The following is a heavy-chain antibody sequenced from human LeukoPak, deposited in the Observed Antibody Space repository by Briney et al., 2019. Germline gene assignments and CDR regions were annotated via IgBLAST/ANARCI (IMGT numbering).Heavy chain of an antibody. V-gene: IGHV3-30*02. CDR1: GFTFSSYA. CDR2: ILFDGSKE. D-gene: IGHD3-22*01. J-gene: IGHJ4*02. CDR3: AKERRGYYSEY. Sequence: GGSLRLSCAASGFTFSSYAMQWVRQAPGKGLEWVALILFDGSKEYYADSVKGRFTISRDKSKNTLHLQMNNLRAEDTAVYYCAKERRGYYSEYWGQGTQVTVSS.